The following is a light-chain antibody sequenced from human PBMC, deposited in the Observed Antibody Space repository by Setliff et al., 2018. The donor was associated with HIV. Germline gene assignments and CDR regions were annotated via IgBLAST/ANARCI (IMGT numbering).Light chain of an antibody. CDR2: EVN. CDR3: CSYAGSSTYV. Sequence: QSALAQPASVSGSPGQSSTISCTGTRSDIGTYDLVSWYRQCPGKAPKLIIYEVNRRPAGVSDRLSGSKSGNTASLTISGLQAEDEADYYCCSYAGSSTYVFGTGTKVTVL. J-gene: IGLJ1*01. V-gene: IGLV2-23*02. CDR1: RSDIGTYDL.